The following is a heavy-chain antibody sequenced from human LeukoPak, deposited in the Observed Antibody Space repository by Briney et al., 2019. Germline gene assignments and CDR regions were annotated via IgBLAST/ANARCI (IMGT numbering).Heavy chain of an antibody. CDR2: IIPIFGTA. J-gene: IGHJ4*02. CDR3: ARAISYSSGSYFDY. Sequence: ASVKVSCKASGGIFSSYAISWVRQAPGQGLEWMGGIIPIFGTANYAQKFQGRVTITTDESTSTAYMELSSLRSEDTAVYYCARAISYSSGSYFDYWGQGTLVTVSS. D-gene: IGHD6-19*01. CDR1: GGIFSSYA. V-gene: IGHV1-69*05.